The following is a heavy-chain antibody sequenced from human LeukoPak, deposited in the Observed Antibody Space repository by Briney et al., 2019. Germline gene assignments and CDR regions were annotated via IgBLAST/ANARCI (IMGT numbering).Heavy chain of an antibody. CDR2: LLYDGNTK. J-gene: IGHJ6*03. CDR1: GFSLSNYG. CDR3: ARDHRPEIQYYYMDV. Sequence: GGSLRLSCAASGFSLSNYGMHWVRQAPGKGLEWVAALLYDGNTKHDADSVKGRFTISRDISKNTFYLQMNSLTAEDTAVYYCARDHRPEIQYYYMDVWGKGNTGAVSS. V-gene: IGHV3-33*01. D-gene: IGHD1-14*01.